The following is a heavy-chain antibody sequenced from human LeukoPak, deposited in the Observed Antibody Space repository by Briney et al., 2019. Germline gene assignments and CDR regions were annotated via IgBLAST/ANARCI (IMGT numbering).Heavy chain of an antibody. Sequence: GRSLRLSCAASGFTFSTYAMHWVRQAPGKGLEWVAVISYDGVNKYYADSVRGRFTISRDNSKNTLYLQLNSLRAEDTAVYHCTKELPPGGYLDSWGQGTLVTVFS. CDR3: TKELPPGGYLDS. J-gene: IGHJ4*02. CDR2: ISYDGVNK. V-gene: IGHV3-30*04. D-gene: IGHD3-16*02. CDR1: GFTFSTYA.